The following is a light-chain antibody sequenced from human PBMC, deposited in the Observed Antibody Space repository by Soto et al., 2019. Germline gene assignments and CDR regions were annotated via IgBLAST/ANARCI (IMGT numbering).Light chain of an antibody. V-gene: IGLV2-11*01. CDR2: DVS. CDR3: CSYAGTYTFVV. CDR1: SSDVGGYNY. J-gene: IGLJ2*01. Sequence: QSALTQPRSVSGSPGQSVTISCTGTSSDVGGYNYVSWYQQHPGKAPKLIIYDVSKRPSGVPDRFSASKSGNTASLTISGLQAEDEADYYCCSYAGTYTFVVFGGGTQLTVL.